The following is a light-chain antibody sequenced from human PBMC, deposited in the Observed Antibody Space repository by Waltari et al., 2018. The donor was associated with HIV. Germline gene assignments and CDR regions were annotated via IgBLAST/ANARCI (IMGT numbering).Light chain of an antibody. Sequence: EIVLSQSPASLSLSPGERATLSYRASQSLSNYLAWYQQKPGQAPRLLIYDASTRVTGIPARFRGSGSGTDFTLTISSLDPGDFAIYYCQHRGDWYTFGQGTKLEI. CDR1: QSLSNY. CDR2: DAS. J-gene: IGKJ2*01. V-gene: IGKV3-11*01. CDR3: QHRGDWYT.